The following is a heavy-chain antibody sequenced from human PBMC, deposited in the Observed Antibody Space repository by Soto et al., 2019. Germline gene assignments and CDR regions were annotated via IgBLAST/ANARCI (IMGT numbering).Heavy chain of an antibody. J-gene: IGHJ6*02. CDR3: ARRTGLQLFRYYYYSYGMDV. V-gene: IGHV1-8*01. CDR2: MNPNSGNT. Sequence: ASVKVSCKASGYTFTSYDINWVRQATGQGLEWMGWMNPNSGNTGYAQKFQGRVTMTRNTSISTAYMELSSLRSEDTAVYYCARRTGLQLFRYYYYSYGMDVWGQGTTVTVFS. D-gene: IGHD2-21*02. CDR1: GYTFTSYD.